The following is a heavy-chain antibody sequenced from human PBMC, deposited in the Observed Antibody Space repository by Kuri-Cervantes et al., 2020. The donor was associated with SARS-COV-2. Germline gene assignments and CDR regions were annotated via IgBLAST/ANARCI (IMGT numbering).Heavy chain of an antibody. Sequence: SLKISCAASGFTFDDYAMHWVRQAPGKGLEWVSGISWNSGSIGYADSVKGRFIISRDNSKNTLYLQMNSLRAEDTAVYYCARGKYGPIVWGQGTLVTVSS. J-gene: IGHJ4*02. CDR2: ISWNSGSI. CDR1: GFTFDDYA. D-gene: IGHD2-8*01. V-gene: IGHV3-9*01. CDR3: ARGKYGPIV.